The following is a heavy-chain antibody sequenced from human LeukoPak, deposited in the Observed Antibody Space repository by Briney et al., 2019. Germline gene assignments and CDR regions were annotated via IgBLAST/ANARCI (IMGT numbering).Heavy chain of an antibody. J-gene: IGHJ6*02. V-gene: IGHV4-59*01. CDR1: GGSISSYY. Sequence: SETLSLTCTVSGGSISSYYWSWIRQPPGKGLEWIGYIYYSGSTNYNPSLKSRVTISVDTSKNQFSLKLSSVTAADTAVYYCARDGPHYQLLSRTQFLARQFYYGMDVWGQGTTVTVSS. CDR2: IYYSGST. D-gene: IGHD2-2*01. CDR3: ARDGPHYQLLSRTQFLARQFYYGMDV.